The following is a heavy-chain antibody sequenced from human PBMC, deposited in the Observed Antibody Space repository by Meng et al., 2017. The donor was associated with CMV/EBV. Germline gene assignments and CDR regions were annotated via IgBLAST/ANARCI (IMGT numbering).Heavy chain of an antibody. J-gene: IGHJ6*02. CDR2: INPSGGST. Sequence: ASVKVSCKASGYTFTSYYMHWVRQAPGQGLEWMGIINPSGGSTSYAQKFQGRVTMTRDTSTSTVYMALSSLRSEDTAVYYCARDRRYCSSTSCYQPPYYYYYGMDVWGQGTTVTVSS. CDR3: ARDRRYCSSTSCYQPPYYYYYGMDV. D-gene: IGHD2-2*01. V-gene: IGHV1-46*01. CDR1: GYTFTSYY.